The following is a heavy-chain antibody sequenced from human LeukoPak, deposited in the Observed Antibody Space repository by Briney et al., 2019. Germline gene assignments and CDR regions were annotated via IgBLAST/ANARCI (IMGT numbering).Heavy chain of an antibody. J-gene: IGHJ4*02. Sequence: SETLSLTCTVSGGSISSSSYYWGWIRQPPGKGLEWIGSIYYSGSTYYNPSLKSRVTISVDTSKNQFSLKLSSVTAADTAVYYCAGSIAQLANFDYWGQGTLVTVSS. CDR1: GGSISSSSYY. D-gene: IGHD6-6*01. CDR2: IYYSGST. CDR3: AGSIAQLANFDY. V-gene: IGHV4-39*07.